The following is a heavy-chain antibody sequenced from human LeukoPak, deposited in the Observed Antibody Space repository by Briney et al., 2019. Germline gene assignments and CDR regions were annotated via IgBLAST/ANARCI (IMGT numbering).Heavy chain of an antibody. Sequence: GGSLRLSCAASGFTFSSYSMNWVRQAPGKGLEWVSSISSSSSYIYYADSVKGRFTISRDNARNSLYLQMNSLRAEDTAVYYCARDPHGDHPDYFDYWGQGTLVTVSS. CDR2: ISSSSSYI. V-gene: IGHV3-21*01. CDR3: ARDPHGDHPDYFDY. J-gene: IGHJ4*02. D-gene: IGHD4-17*01. CDR1: GFTFSSYS.